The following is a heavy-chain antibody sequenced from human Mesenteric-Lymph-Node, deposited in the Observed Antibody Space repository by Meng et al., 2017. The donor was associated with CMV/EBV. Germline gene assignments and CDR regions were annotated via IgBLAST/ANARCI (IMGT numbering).Heavy chain of an antibody. J-gene: IGHJ4*02. CDR3: ARSVDFWSGYYDFDR. V-gene: IGHV4-39*02. Sequence: SEALSLTCTVSGGSISSSSYYWGWIRQPPGKGLEWIGEIDHTGDPNYNPSLRSRLTMSLDTSKNHFSLSLTSVTAADTAVYYCARSVDFWSGYYDFDRWGQGTLVTVSS. D-gene: IGHD3-3*01. CDR1: GGSISSSSYY. CDR2: IDHTGDP.